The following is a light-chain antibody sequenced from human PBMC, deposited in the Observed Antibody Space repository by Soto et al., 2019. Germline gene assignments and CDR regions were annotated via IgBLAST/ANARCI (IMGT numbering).Light chain of an antibody. CDR3: GTWDSSLSAVV. CDR2: DNN. CDR1: SSNIGNNY. V-gene: IGLV1-51*01. Sequence: QAVVTQPPSVSAAPGQKVTISCSGSSSNIGNNYVSWYQQLPGTAPKLLIYDNNKRPSGIPDRFSGSKSGTSATLGITGRQTGDEADYYCGTWDSSLSAVVFGGGTKVTVL. J-gene: IGLJ2*01.